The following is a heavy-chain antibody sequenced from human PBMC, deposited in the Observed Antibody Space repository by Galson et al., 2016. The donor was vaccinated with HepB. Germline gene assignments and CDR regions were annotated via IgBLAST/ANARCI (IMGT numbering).Heavy chain of an antibody. V-gene: IGHV1-46*01. CDR1: GYCFSHYN. CDR3: ARDGAAAGSLCVGMCTSNWFDP. CDR2: VCTSVSPT. D-gene: IGHD1-1*01. J-gene: IGHJ5*01. Sequence: SVTVSCKPSGYCFSHYNIPLLRQAPAHGREWTGVVCTSVSPTSYYGQKFPRRVSMSRDTSTTTVYMELSSLRYDDTATYYCARDGAAAGSLCVGMCTSNWFDPWGQGTLVTVSS.